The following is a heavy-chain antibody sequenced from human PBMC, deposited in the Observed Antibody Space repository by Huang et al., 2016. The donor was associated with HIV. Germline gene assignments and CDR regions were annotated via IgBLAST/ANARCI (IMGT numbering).Heavy chain of an antibody. CDR1: GYTFTGYY. J-gene: IGHJ5*02. Sequence: QVQLVQSGAEVKKPGASVKVSCKASGYTFTGYYMNWVRQAPGQVLELMGRINPNRGGTNYAQKFQGSVTMTRDTSISTAYMELSRLRSDDTAVYYCARGTGSSWYIGWFDPWGQGTLVTVSS. CDR2: INPNRGGT. CDR3: ARGTGSSWYIGWFDP. D-gene: IGHD6-13*01. V-gene: IGHV1-2*02.